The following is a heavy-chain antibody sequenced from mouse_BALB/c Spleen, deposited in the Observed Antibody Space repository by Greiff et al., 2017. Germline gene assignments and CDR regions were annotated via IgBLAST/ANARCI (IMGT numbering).Heavy chain of an antibody. CDR1: GFTFSSFG. CDR3: ASGTTVVAPEFAY. Sequence: EVQGVESGGGLVQPGGSRKLSCAASGFTFSSFGMHWVRQAPEKGPEWVAYISSGSSTIYYADTVKGRFTISRDNPKNTLFLQMTSLRSEDTAMYYCASGTTVVAPEFAYWGQGTLVTVSA. V-gene: IGHV5-17*02. J-gene: IGHJ3*01. D-gene: IGHD1-1*01. CDR2: ISSGSSTI.